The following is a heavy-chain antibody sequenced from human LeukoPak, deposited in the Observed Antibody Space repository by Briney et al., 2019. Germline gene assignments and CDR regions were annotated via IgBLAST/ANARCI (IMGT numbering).Heavy chain of an antibody. D-gene: IGHD1-26*01. CDR2: VSYNGGST. CDR1: GFTFSSYA. J-gene: IGHJ4*02. CDR3: ARGTVGATL. Sequence: GGSLRLSCAASGFTFSSYAMHWVRQAPGKGLEYVSAVSYNGGSTYYANSVKGRFTISRDNSKNTLYLQMGSLRAEDMAVYYCARGTVGATLWGQGTLVTVSS. V-gene: IGHV3-64*01.